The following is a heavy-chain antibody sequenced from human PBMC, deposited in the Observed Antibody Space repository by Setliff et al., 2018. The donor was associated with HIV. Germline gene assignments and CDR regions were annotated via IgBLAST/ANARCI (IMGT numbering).Heavy chain of an antibody. CDR1: GYTFTGYY. CDR3: ARDTSTVFQGDAFDI. D-gene: IGHD4-4*01. CDR2: INPNSGAT. V-gene: IGHV1-2*06. Sequence: RASVKVSCKASGYTFTGYYMHLVRQAPGQGLEWMGRINPNSGATNYAQKFQDRVTMTRDTSISTAYMELSRLSSDDTAVYYCARDTSTVFQGDAFDIWGQGTMVTVSS. J-gene: IGHJ3*02.